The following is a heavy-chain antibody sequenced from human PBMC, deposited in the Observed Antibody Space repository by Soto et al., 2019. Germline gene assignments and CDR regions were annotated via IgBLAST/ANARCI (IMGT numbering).Heavy chain of an antibody. CDR1: GFSVSTNY. Sequence: EEQVVESGGGLVQPGGSLRLSCAASGFSVSTNYLTWVRQAPGKGLEWVSVIFSGGETYYADSVKGRFTISRDNSKNTIYLQINSLRDEDTAVYYCARGRTHSESWFSWFDPWGQGTLVTVAS. D-gene: IGHD6-13*01. J-gene: IGHJ5*02. V-gene: IGHV3-66*01. CDR3: ARGRTHSESWFSWFDP. CDR2: IFSGGET.